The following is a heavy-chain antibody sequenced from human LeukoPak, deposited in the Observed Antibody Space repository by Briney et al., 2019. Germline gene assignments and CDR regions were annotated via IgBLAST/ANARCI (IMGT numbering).Heavy chain of an antibody. V-gene: IGHV1-69*01. D-gene: IGHD2-2*01. Sequence: ASVKVSCKASGGTFSSYAISWVRQAPGQGLEWMGGIIPIFGTANYAQKFQGRVTITADESTSTAYMELSSLRSVDTAVYYCARAGYCSSTSCYEDYWGQGTLVTVSS. CDR3: ARAGYCSSTSCYEDY. CDR1: GGTFSSYA. CDR2: IIPIFGTA. J-gene: IGHJ4*02.